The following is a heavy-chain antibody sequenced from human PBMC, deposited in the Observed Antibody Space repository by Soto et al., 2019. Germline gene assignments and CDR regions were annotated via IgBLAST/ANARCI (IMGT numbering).Heavy chain of an antibody. CDR2: IYYSGST. CDR1: GGSISSYY. J-gene: IGHJ6*04. D-gene: IGHD2-2*01. CDR3: ARDIVVVPAAHLDV. Sequence: SETLSLTCTVSGGSISSYYWSWIRQPPGKGLEWIGYIYYSGSTNYNPSLKSRVTISVDTSKNQFSLKLSSVTAADTAVYYCARDIVVVPAAHLDVWGKGTTVTVSS. V-gene: IGHV4-59*01.